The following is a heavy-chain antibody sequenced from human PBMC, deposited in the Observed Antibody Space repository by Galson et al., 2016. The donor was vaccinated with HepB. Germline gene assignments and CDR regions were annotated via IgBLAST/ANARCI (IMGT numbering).Heavy chain of an antibody. CDR2: ISGSGYNT. Sequence: QAPGKGLEWVSTISGSGYNTYYADSVKGRFIISRDNSKNTLYLQMNSLRAEDTAVYYCAKDGYYGSGSALYGMDVWGQGTTVTVSS. J-gene: IGHJ6*02. V-gene: IGHV3-23*01. D-gene: IGHD3-10*01. CDR3: AKDGYYGSGSALYGMDV.